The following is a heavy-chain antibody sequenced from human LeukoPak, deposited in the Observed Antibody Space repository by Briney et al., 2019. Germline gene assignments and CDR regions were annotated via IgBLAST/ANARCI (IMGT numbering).Heavy chain of an antibody. J-gene: IGHJ6*03. CDR3: ARAVYDILTFTYYYYYMDV. CDR1: GYTFTSYG. CDR2: IGAYNGNT. V-gene: IGHV1-18*01. D-gene: IGHD3-9*01. Sequence: ASVKVSCKASGYTFTSYGISWVRQAPGQGLEWMGWIGAYNGNTNYAQKLQGRVTMTTDISTSTAYMELRSLRSDDTAVYYCARAVYDILTFTYYYYYMDVWGKGTTVTVSS.